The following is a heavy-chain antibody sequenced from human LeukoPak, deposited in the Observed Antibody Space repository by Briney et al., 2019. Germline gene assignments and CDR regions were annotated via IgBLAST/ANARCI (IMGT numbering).Heavy chain of an antibody. Sequence: GGSLRLSCAASGFTFSSHGMSWVRQAPGKGLEWVSAISGSGGSTDYADSVKGRFTISRDNSKNTLFLQMNNLRAEDTAVYYCARGRPVGASTVEDYWGQGTLVTVSS. CDR1: GFTFSSHG. V-gene: IGHV3-23*01. CDR3: ARGRPVGASTVEDY. D-gene: IGHD1-26*01. CDR2: ISGSGGST. J-gene: IGHJ4*02.